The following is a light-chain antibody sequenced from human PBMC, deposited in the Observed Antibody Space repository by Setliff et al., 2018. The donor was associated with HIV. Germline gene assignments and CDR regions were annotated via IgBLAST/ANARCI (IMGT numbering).Light chain of an antibody. Sequence: QSALTQPASVSGSPGQSITISCTGTSGDVGRYNLVSWYQQQPGKPPKLMIYQASKRPSGVSNHFSGSKSGNTASLTISGLQAEDEADYYCCSNTGSNTYVFGTGTKVTV. CDR1: SGDVGRYNL. J-gene: IGLJ1*01. V-gene: IGLV2-23*01. CDR3: CSNTGSNTYV. CDR2: QAS.